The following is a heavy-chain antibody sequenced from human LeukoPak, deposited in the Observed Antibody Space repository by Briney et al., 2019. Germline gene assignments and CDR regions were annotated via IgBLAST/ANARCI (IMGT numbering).Heavy chain of an antibody. CDR1: GFTVSSNY. CDR3: ANIAAAGLIDY. Sequence: GGSLRLSCAASGFTVSSNYMSWVRQAPGKGLEWVSVIYSGGSTYYADSVKGRFTISRDNSKNTLYLQMNSLRAEDTAVYYCANIAAAGLIDYWGQGTLVTVSS. CDR2: IYSGGST. V-gene: IGHV3-53*01. J-gene: IGHJ4*02. D-gene: IGHD6-13*01.